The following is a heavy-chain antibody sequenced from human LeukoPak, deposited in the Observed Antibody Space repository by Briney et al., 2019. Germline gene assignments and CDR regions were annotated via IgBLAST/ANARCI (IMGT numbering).Heavy chain of an antibody. V-gene: IGHV1-69*01. CDR3: ARASDFWSGYYVPDYYYYYMDV. D-gene: IGHD3-3*01. Sequence: SVKVSCKASGGTFSSYAISWVRQAPGQGLEWMGGIIPIFGTANYAQKFQGRVTITADESTSTAYMELSSLRSEDKAVYYCARASDFWSGYYVPDYYYYYMDVWGKGTTVTVSS. J-gene: IGHJ6*03. CDR2: IIPIFGTA. CDR1: GGTFSSYA.